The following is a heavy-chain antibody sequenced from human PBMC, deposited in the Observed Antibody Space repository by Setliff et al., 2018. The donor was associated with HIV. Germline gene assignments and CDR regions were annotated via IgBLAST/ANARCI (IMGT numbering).Heavy chain of an antibody. Sequence: SETLSLTCTVSGGSISSYYWSWMRQPPGKGLEWIGYIFTSGSTNYNPSLKSRVTISMDTSKNQFSLKLSSVTAADTALYYCARHPIYCGDCYSSGGMGPADYGGQGTLVTVSS. CDR1: GGSISSYY. V-gene: IGHV4-4*09. CDR3: ARHPIYCGDCYSSGGMGPADY. J-gene: IGHJ4*02. D-gene: IGHD2-21*02. CDR2: IFTSGST.